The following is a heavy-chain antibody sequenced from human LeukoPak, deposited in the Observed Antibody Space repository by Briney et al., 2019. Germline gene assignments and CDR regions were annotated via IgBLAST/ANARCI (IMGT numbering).Heavy chain of an antibody. CDR2: ISSSGSTI. Sequence: GGSLRLSCAASGFTFSSYEMNWVRQAPGKGLEWVSYISSSGSTIYYADSVKGRFTISRDNAKNSLYLQMNSLRAEDTAVYYCARGYVLRYFDWLPYDAFGIWGQGTMVTVSS. CDR3: ARGYVLRYFDWLPYDAFGI. J-gene: IGHJ3*02. V-gene: IGHV3-48*03. D-gene: IGHD3-9*01. CDR1: GFTFSSYE.